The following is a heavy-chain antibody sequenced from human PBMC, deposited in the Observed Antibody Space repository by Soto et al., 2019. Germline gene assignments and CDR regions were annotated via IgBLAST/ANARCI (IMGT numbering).Heavy chain of an antibody. Sequence: EVQLVESGGALVQPGGSLRLSCAASGFTFSNYWMHWVRQVPGKGLMWVSRINSDGSTTNYAGSVKGRFTISRDNAENTLYRQMNSLRDEDTAVYYCARDHCSTTTCYTVWFDPWGQGTLVTVSS. CDR2: INSDGSTT. D-gene: IGHD2-2*02. J-gene: IGHJ5*02. CDR3: ARDHCSTTTCYTVWFDP. V-gene: IGHV3-74*01. CDR1: GFTFSNYW.